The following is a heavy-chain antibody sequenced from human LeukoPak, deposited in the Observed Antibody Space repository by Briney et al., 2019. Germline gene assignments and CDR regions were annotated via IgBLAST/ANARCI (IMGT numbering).Heavy chain of an antibody. CDR3: ARGLKRVTATPYYFDY. CDR2: INHSGST. Sequence: PSETLSLTCAVYGGSFSGYYWSWIRQPPGKGLEWIGEINHSGSTNYNPSLKSRVTISVDTSKNQFSLKLSSVTAADTAVYYCARGLKRVTATPYYFDYWGQGTLATVSS. V-gene: IGHV4-34*01. CDR1: GGSFSGYY. D-gene: IGHD2-21*02. J-gene: IGHJ4*02.